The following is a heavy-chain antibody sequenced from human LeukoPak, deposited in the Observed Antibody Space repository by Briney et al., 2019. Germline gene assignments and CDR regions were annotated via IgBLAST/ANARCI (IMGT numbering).Heavy chain of an antibody. V-gene: IGHV4-34*01. CDR2: INHSGST. D-gene: IGHD3-10*01. CDR1: GGSFSGYY. J-gene: IGHJ6*04. CDR3: ARGPSSTMVRGGLDV. Sequence: SETLSLTCAVSGGSFSGYYWSWIRQPPGKGLEWIGGINHSGSTNYHPSLKRRVTISVDTSKNQFSLKLSSVTAADTAVYYCARGPSSTMVRGGLDVWGKGTTVTVSS.